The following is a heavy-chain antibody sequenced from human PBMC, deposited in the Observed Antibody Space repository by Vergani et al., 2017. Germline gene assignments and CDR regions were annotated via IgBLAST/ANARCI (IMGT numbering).Heavy chain of an antibody. V-gene: IGHV4-39*01. CDR1: GGSISSSSYY. CDR3: ARHDGGAYDILTGSIDY. D-gene: IGHD3-9*01. CDR2: IYYSGST. Sequence: QLQLQESGPGLVKPSETLSLTCTVSGGSISSSSYYWGWLRQPPGKGVEWIGSIYYSGSTYYNPSLKSRVTISVDTSKNQFSLKLSSVTAADTAVYYCARHDGGAYDILTGSIDYWGQGTLVTVSS. J-gene: IGHJ4*02.